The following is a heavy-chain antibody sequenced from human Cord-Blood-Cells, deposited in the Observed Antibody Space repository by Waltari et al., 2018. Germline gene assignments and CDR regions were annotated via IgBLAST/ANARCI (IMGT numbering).Heavy chain of an antibody. V-gene: IGHV1-2*02. CDR2: IKPNRGGT. D-gene: IGHD6-6*01. CDR1: GYTFTGYY. J-gene: IGHJ4*02. CDR3: ARDSSSSFDY. Sequence: QVQLVQSGAEVKKPGASVKVSCKASGYTFTGYYMHWVRQAPGQGLEWMGRIKPNRGGTNYAQKFQGRVTMTRDTSISTAYMELSRLRSDDTAVYYCARDSSSSFDYWGQGTLVTVSS.